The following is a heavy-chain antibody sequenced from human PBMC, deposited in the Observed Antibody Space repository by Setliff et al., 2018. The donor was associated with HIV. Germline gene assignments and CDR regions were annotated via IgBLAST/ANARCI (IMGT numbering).Heavy chain of an antibody. CDR3: ARDGYSSSWYVISGSFDY. CDR1: GSSISNGYY. Sequence: SETLSLTCAVSGSSISNGYYWGWIRQPPGKGLEWIGSIYHSGSTNYNPSLKSRVTISVDTSKNQFSLKLNSVTAADTAVYYCARDGYSSSWYVISGSFDYWGQGSLVTVSS. CDR2: IYHSGST. D-gene: IGHD6-13*01. J-gene: IGHJ4*02. V-gene: IGHV4-38-2*02.